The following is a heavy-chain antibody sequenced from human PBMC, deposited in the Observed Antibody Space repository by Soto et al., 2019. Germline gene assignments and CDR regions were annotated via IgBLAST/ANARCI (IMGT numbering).Heavy chain of an antibody. Sequence: PSATQSLTCPVSGGSLSSGDYYWSWIRQPPGKGLEWIGYIYYSGSTYYNPSLKSRVTISVDTSKNQFSLKLSSVTAADTAVYYCARENYGEGEFDPWGQGTLVTVSS. J-gene: IGHJ5*02. CDR2: IYYSGST. V-gene: IGHV4-30-4*01. CDR1: GGSLSSGDYY. CDR3: ARENYGEGEFDP. D-gene: IGHD4-17*01.